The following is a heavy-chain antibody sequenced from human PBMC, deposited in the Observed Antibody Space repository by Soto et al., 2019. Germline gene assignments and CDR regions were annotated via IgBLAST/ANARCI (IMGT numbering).Heavy chain of an antibody. CDR1: GFTFSSYW. J-gene: IGHJ4*02. CDR2: INSDGSST. D-gene: IGHD5-12*01. Sequence: GESLKISCAASGFTFSSYWMHWVRQAPGKGLVWVSRINSDGSSTSYADSVKGRFTISRDNAKNTLYLQMNSLRAEDTAVYYCLATDIVATPFDYWGQGTLVTVSS. V-gene: IGHV3-74*01. CDR3: LATDIVATPFDY.